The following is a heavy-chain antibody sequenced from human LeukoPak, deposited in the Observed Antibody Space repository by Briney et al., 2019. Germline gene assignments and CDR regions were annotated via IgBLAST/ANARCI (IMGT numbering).Heavy chain of an antibody. Sequence: PGGSLRLSCAASGFTFSSYWLSWVRQAPGKGLEWVANIKQDGSEKYYVDSVKGRFTISRDNAKNSLYLQMNSLRAEDTAVYYCARESSGYYYYFDYWGQGTLVTVSS. D-gene: IGHD3-22*01. CDR2: IKQDGSEK. CDR1: GFTFSSYW. CDR3: ARESSGYYYYFDY. V-gene: IGHV3-7*01. J-gene: IGHJ4*02.